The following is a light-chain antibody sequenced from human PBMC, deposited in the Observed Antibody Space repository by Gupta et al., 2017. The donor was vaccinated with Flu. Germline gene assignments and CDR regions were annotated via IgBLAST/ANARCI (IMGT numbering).Light chain of an antibody. Sequence: SDELTPLHSVSVSPGQTARITCSGDELPKKYVYWYQQKAGQAPVLLIYKGSERPSGVPERFSGSTSGTIVTLTISGVQAEDEADYYCQSADSSGGYKGIFGGGTKLTVL. CDR1: ELPKKY. CDR2: KGS. V-gene: IGLV3-25*02. CDR3: QSADSSGGYKGI. J-gene: IGLJ2*01.